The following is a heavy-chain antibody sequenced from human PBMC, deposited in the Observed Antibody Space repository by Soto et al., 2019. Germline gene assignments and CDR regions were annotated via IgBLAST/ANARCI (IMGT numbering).Heavy chain of an antibody. V-gene: IGHV6-1*01. CDR2: TYYRSKWYN. D-gene: IGHD5-18*01. CDR3: ASDAGYSYGYYFDY. Sequence: QVQLQQSGPGLVKPSQTLSLTCAISGVSVSSNSAAWNWIRQSPSRGLEWLGRTYYRSKWYNDYASPVKSRISINPATSKNQFSLQLNSVTPEDTAVSYCASDAGYSYGYYFDYWCQGTLVTVSS. CDR1: GVSVSSNSAA. J-gene: IGHJ4*02.